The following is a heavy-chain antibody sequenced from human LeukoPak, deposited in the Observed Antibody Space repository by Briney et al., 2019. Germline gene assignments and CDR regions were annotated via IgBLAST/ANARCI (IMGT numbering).Heavy chain of an antibody. J-gene: IGHJ4*02. CDR3: AKGRGYSGYDWGVFDY. D-gene: IGHD5-12*01. CDR2: VSDGSGDNT. CDR1: GLTFRSYA. Sequence: GGSLRLSCAASGLTFRSYAMSWVRQAPGKGLEWVSAVSDGSGDNTYYADSVKGRFTISRDNSKNTLYLQMNSLRAEDTAVYYCAKGRGYSGYDWGVFDYWGQGTLATVSS. V-gene: IGHV3-23*01.